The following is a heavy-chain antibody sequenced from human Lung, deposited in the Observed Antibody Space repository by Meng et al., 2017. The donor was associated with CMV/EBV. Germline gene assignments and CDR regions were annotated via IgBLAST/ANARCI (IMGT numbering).Heavy chain of an antibody. CDR2: LSGSGGAT. CDR3: ARNPGGRPNWFDP. CDR1: GFTFSNYA. V-gene: IGHV3-23*01. J-gene: IGHJ5*02. D-gene: IGHD4-23*01. Sequence: GEXXKTSCAASGFTFSNYAMSWVRQAPGKGLEWVPALSGSGGATYYADSVKGRFTISRNNSKSTVYLQKKSLRAEDTAVYYCARNPGGRPNWFDPWGQGTLVTVSS.